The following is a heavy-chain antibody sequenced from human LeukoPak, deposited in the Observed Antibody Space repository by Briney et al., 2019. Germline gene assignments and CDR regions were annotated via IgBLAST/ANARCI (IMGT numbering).Heavy chain of an antibody. V-gene: IGHV3-66*01. Sequence: PGGSLRLSCAASGFTVSSNYMSWVRQAPGKGLEWVSVIYGGGSTYYADSVKGRFTISRDNSKNTLYLQMNSLRAEDTAVYFCVRDGDDFNFDYWGQGSLVTVSS. CDR3: VRDGDDFNFDY. CDR1: GFTVSSNY. D-gene: IGHD5-24*01. CDR2: IYGGGST. J-gene: IGHJ4*02.